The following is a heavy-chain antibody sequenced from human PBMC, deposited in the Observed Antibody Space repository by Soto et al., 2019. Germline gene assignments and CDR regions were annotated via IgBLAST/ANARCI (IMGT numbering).Heavy chain of an antibody. CDR2: ISAYNGNT. J-gene: IGHJ4*02. D-gene: IGHD2-2*01. Sequence: ASVKVSCKASGYAYTSYGISWVRQAPGQGLEWMGWISAYNGNTNYAQKLQGRVTMTTDTSTSTAYMELRSLRSDDTAVYYCARDNEDIVVVPAANWDQGTLVTVSS. V-gene: IGHV1-18*01. CDR1: GYAYTSYG. CDR3: ARDNEDIVVVPAAN.